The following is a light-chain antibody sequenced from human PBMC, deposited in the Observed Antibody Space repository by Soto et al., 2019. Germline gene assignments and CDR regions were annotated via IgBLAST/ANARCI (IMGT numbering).Light chain of an antibody. CDR1: SSNIGSNY. Sequence: QSVLTQPPSASGTPGQRVTSCSASSSNIGSNYVYWYQQLPGTAPKLLIYSNNQRPSGVPDRFSGSKSGTSASLAISGLRSEDEADYYCAAWDDSLSGPVFGGGTKLTVL. CDR2: SNN. V-gene: IGLV1-47*02. CDR3: AAWDDSLSGPV. J-gene: IGLJ2*01.